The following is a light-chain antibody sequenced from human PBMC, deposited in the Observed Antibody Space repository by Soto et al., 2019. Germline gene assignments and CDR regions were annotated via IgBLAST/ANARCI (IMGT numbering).Light chain of an antibody. CDR2: SNN. J-gene: IGLJ1*01. CDR3: AALDDSLNGYV. CDR1: SSNIGSNT. Sequence: QSVLTQPPSASGTPGQRVTISCSGSSSNIGSNTVNWYQQLPGTAPKLLIYSNNQRPSGVPDRFSGSKSGTSASLAISGLQSEDEAEYYCAALDDSLNGYVFGTGTKVTVL. V-gene: IGLV1-44*01.